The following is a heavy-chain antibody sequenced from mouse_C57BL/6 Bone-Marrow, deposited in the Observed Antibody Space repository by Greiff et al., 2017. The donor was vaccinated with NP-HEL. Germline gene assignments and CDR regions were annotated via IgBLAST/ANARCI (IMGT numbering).Heavy chain of an antibody. CDR1: GYTFTSYG. D-gene: IGHD2-2*01. CDR3: ARRGLRR. CDR2: IYPRSGNT. Sequence: VQLQQSGAELARPGASVKLSCKASGYTFTSYGISWVKQRPGQGLEWIGEIYPRSGNTYYNEKFKGKATLTADKSSSTAYMELRSLTSEDSAVYFCARRGLRRWGQGTTLTVSS. J-gene: IGHJ2*01. V-gene: IGHV1-81*01.